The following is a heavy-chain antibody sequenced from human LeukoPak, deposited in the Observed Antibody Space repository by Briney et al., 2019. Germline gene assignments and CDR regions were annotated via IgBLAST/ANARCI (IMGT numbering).Heavy chain of an antibody. Sequence: GGSLRLSCAASGFTFSSYSMNWVRQAPGKGLEWVAIIWYDGSNKYYADSVKGRFTISRDNSKNTLYLQMNSLRAEDTAVYYCARARVAGTTYYYYYGMDVWGRGTTVTVSS. CDR1: GFTFSSYS. CDR3: ARARVAGTTYYYYYGMDV. CDR2: IWYDGSNK. D-gene: IGHD6-19*01. J-gene: IGHJ6*02. V-gene: IGHV3-33*08.